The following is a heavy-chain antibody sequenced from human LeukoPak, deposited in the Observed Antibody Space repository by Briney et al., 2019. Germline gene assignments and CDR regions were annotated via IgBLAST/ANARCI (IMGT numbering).Heavy chain of an antibody. CDR2: ITSNGGST. D-gene: IGHD3-10*01. V-gene: IGHV3-64*02. CDR1: GFTFSKYV. Sequence: PGGSLRLSCVASGFTFSKYVPHWVRQAPGKGLESVSAITSNGGSTYYADSVKGRFTISRDNPKNTLYLQMGSLRAEDMAVYYCAREGDSGTYDYWGQGTLVTVSS. CDR3: AREGDSGTYDY. J-gene: IGHJ4*02.